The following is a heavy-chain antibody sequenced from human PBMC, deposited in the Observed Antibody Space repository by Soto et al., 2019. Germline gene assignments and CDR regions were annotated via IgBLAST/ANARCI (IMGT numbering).Heavy chain of an antibody. J-gene: IGHJ6*02. CDR1: GFSFSKFA. CDR2: ISDSGHNV. CDR3: AKQFVDV. V-gene: IGHV3-23*01. Sequence: GSLRLSCAASGFSFSKFAMNWVRLPPGKGLEWVSGISDSGHNVVYAESVRGRFTISRDNSKNILYLQMDRLTVDDPAVYFCAKQFVDVWGHGTTVTVSS.